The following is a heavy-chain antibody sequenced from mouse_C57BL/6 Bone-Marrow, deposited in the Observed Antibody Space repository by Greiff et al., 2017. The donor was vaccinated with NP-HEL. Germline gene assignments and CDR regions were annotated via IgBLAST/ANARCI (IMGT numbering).Heavy chain of an antibody. J-gene: IGHJ4*01. D-gene: IGHD4-1*01. CDR3: TSRPTGTHDAMDY. Sequence: DVQLQESGGGLVQPGGSMKLSCAASGFTFSDAWMDWVRQSPAKGLEWVAELRNKANNHATYYAESVKGRFNISRYDSKSRFYLQMNSLRAEDTGIYYWTSRPTGTHDAMDYWGQGTSVTVSS. V-gene: IGHV6-6*01. CDR2: LRNKANNHAT. CDR1: GFTFSDAW.